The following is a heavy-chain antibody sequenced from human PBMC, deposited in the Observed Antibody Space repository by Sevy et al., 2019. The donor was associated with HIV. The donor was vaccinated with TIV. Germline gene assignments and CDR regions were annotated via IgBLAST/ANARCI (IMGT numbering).Heavy chain of an antibody. CDR2: INHSGST. Sequence: SETLSLTCAVYGGSFSGYYWSWIRQPPGKRLEWIREINHSGSTNYNPSLKSRVSISVDTSKNQFSLKLNSVTAADTAVYYCARGRAGAHVPFDYWGQGSLVTVSS. CDR3: ARGRAGAHVPFDY. V-gene: IGHV4-34*01. J-gene: IGHJ4*02. CDR1: GGSFSGYY. D-gene: IGHD6-19*01.